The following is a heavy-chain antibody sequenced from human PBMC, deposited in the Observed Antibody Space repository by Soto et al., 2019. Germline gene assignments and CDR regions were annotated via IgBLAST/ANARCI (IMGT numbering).Heavy chain of an antibody. Sequence: SSETLSLTCTVSGGSISSYYWSWIRQPPGKGLEWIGYIYYSGSTNYNPSLKSRVTISVDTSKNQFSLKLSSVTAADTAVYYCARAAAIPYFDYWGQGTLVTVSS. J-gene: IGHJ4*02. CDR3: ARAAAIPYFDY. CDR1: GGSISSYY. V-gene: IGHV4-59*01. CDR2: IYYSGST. D-gene: IGHD6-13*01.